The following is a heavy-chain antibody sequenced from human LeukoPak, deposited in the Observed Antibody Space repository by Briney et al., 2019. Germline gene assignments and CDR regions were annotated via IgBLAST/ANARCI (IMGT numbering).Heavy chain of an antibody. CDR3: ARDPSIVGATGNYFDY. J-gene: IGHJ4*02. D-gene: IGHD1-26*01. Sequence: SETLSLTCTVSGGSISGYYWGWIRQPPGKGLEWMGHMYNRGSTNYNPSLKSRVTISVDTSKNQFSLKLSSVTAADTAVYYCARDPSIVGATGNYFDYWGQGTLVTVSS. CDR1: GGSISGYY. V-gene: IGHV4-59*01. CDR2: MYNRGST.